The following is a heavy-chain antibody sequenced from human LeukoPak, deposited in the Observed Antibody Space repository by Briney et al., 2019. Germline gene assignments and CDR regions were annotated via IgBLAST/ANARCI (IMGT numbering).Heavy chain of an antibody. V-gene: IGHV3-21*01. Sequence: GGSLRLSCAASGFTFSNYAMSWVRQAPGKGLEWVSSISSSSSYIYYADSVRGRFTISRDNAKNSLYLQMNSLRAEDTAVYYCARDHGIVVVVAATTLDYWGQGTLVTVSS. CDR2: ISSSSSYI. CDR1: GFTFSNYA. J-gene: IGHJ4*02. CDR3: ARDHGIVVVVAATTLDY. D-gene: IGHD2-15*01.